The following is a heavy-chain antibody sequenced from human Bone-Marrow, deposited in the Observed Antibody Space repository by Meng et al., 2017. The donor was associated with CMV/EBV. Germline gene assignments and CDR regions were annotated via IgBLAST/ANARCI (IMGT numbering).Heavy chain of an antibody. D-gene: IGHD1-26*01. CDR1: GYSISSGYY. Sequence: GSLRLSCTVSGYSISSGYYWGWIRQPPGKGLEWIGSIYHSGSTYYNPSLKSRVTISVDTSKNQFSLKLSSVTAADTAVYYCARYGGSYSRAFDIWGQGTMVTVSS. V-gene: IGHV4-38-2*02. CDR3: ARYGGSYSRAFDI. CDR2: IYHSGST. J-gene: IGHJ3*02.